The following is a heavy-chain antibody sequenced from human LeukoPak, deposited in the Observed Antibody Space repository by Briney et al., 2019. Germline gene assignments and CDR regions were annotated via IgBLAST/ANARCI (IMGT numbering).Heavy chain of an antibody. CDR2: IYSGGST. CDR3: ARDMVRGPGYYYYGMDV. V-gene: IGHV3-53*01. J-gene: IGHJ6*02. Sequence: PGGSLRLSCAASGFTVSSNYMSWVRQAPGKGLEWVSVIYSGGSTYYADSVKGRFTISRDNSKNTLYLQMNSLRAEDTAVYYCARDMVRGPGYYYYGMDVWGQGTTVTVSS. CDR1: GFTVSSNY. D-gene: IGHD3-10*01.